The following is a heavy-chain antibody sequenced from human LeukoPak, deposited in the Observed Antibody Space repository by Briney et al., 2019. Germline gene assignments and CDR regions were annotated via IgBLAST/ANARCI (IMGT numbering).Heavy chain of an antibody. CDR3: ATYNPRYSSGWLHYYYMDV. D-gene: IGHD6-19*01. J-gene: IGHJ6*03. V-gene: IGHV1-69*06. Sequence: GASVKVSCKASGGTFSSYAISWVRQAPGQGLEWMGGIIPIFGTANYAQKFQGRVTITADKSTSTAYMELSSLRSEDTAVYYCATYNPRYSSGWLHYYYMDVWGKGTTVTVSS. CDR2: IIPIFGTA. CDR1: GGTFSSYA.